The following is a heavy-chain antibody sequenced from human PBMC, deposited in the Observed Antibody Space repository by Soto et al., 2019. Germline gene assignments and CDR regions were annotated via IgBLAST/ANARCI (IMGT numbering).Heavy chain of an antibody. CDR2: IIPIFGTA. CDR1: GGTFSSYA. CDR3: ACGSDFRGTSIIDY. Sequence: ASVKVSCKASGGTFSSYAISWVRQAPGQGLEWMGGIIPIFGTANYAQKFQGRVTITVDESTSTAYMELSSLRSEDTAVYYCACGSDFRGTSIIDYCGQGTLVTVSS. D-gene: IGHD2-21*02. V-gene: IGHV1-69*13. J-gene: IGHJ4*02.